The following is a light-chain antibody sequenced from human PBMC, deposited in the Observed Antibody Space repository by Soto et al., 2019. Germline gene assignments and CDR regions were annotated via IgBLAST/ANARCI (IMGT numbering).Light chain of an antibody. Sequence: DIQMTQSPSSVSASVGARVTITCRASQGIGSWLAWYQQKPGKAPNLLIYAASSLQSGVPSRFSGSGSGTDFTLTISSLQPVDFATYFCQQDNSFPFTFGGGTKVEIE. CDR3: QQDNSFPFT. V-gene: IGKV1D-12*01. CDR1: QGIGSW. J-gene: IGKJ4*01. CDR2: AAS.